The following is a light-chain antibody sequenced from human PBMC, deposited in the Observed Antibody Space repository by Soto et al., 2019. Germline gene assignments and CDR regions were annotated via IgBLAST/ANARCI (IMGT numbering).Light chain of an antibody. CDR1: QSISAW. J-gene: IGKJ5*01. CDR3: QHYHSYPLT. V-gene: IGKV1-5*03. CDR2: KAS. Sequence: DIQMTQSPSTLSASVGERVTITCRASQSISAWLAWYQQKPGKAPKLLIYKASNVESGVPSRFSGSGSGTEFTLTISSLQPDDFATYYYQHYHSYPLTFGQGTRLEIK.